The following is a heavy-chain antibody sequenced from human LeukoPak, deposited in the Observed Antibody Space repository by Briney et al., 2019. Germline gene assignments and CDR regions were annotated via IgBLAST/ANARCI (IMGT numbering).Heavy chain of an antibody. D-gene: IGHD3-10*01. CDR3: ARDQRDYYGSGSYVDY. Sequence: GGSLRLSCAASGFTFSSYWMSWVRQAPGKGLEWVANIKQDGSEKYYVDSVKGRFTISRDNAKNSLYLQMNSLRADDTAVYYCARDQRDYYGSGSYVDYWGQGTLVTVSS. V-gene: IGHV3-7*03. CDR1: GFTFSSYW. J-gene: IGHJ4*02. CDR2: IKQDGSEK.